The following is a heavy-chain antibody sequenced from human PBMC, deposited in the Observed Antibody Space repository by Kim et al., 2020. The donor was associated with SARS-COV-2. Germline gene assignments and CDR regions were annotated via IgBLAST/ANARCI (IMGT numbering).Heavy chain of an antibody. CDR2: INPSSGST. CDR3: ARRSRGYGMDV. J-gene: IGHJ6*02. CDR1: GYTLTNYY. D-gene: IGHD3-10*01. V-gene: IGHV1-46*01. Sequence: ASVKVSCKASGYTLTNYYMHWVRQAPGQGLECMGVINPSSGSTTYAQKFQGRVTMTRDTSTSTVYMELSTLRSDDTAVYYCARRSRGYGMDVWGQGTTVTVSS.